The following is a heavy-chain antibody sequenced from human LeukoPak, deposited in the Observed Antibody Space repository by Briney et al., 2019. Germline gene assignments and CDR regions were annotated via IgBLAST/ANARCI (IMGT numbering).Heavy chain of an antibody. D-gene: IGHD2-15*01. J-gene: IGHJ4*02. Sequence: PGGSLRLSCAASGFTFSSYGMHWVRQAPGKGLEWVAAISYDGSNKYYADSVKGRFTISRDNSKNTLYLQMNSLRAEDTAVYYCAKDLGCSGGSCYSGSFDYWGQGTLVTVSS. CDR1: GFTFSSYG. CDR3: AKDLGCSGGSCYSGSFDY. V-gene: IGHV3-30*18. CDR2: ISYDGSNK.